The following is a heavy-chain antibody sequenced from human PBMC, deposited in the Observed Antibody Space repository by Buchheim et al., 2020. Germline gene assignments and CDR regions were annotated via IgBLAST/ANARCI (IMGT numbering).Heavy chain of an antibody. CDR2: ISSSGSTI. J-gene: IGHJ6*02. V-gene: IGHV3-48*03. CDR1: GFTFSSYG. D-gene: IGHD3-3*01. CDR3: ARESPLRFLEWLPTGDYYYGMDV. Sequence: EVQLVESGGGLVQPGGSLRLSCAASGFTFSSYGMNWVRQAPGKGLEWVSYISSSGSTIYYADSVKGRFTISRDNAKNSLYLQMNSLRAEDTAVYYCARESPLRFLEWLPTGDYYYGMDVWGQGTT.